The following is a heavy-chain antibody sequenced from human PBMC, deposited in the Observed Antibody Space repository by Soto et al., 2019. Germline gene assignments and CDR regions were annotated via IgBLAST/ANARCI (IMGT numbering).Heavy chain of an antibody. CDR3: ARGLFNYDFCSGLSGCMDV. V-gene: IGHV1-8*01. J-gene: IGHJ6*03. CDR1: GYTFTSYD. D-gene: IGHD3-3*01. CDR2: MNPNSGNT. Sequence: QVQLVQSGAEVKKPGASVKVSCKASGYTFTSYDINWVRQATGQGLEWMGWMNPNSGNTGYAQKFQGRVTMTRNTSISTAYMELSSLRSEDTAVYYCARGLFNYDFCSGLSGCMDVWGKGTTVTVSS.